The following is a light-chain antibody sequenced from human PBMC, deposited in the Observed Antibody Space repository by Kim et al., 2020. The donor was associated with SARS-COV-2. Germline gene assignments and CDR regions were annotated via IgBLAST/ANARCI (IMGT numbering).Light chain of an antibody. Sequence: SVTISSTETSTDVGAYNYGSWYQKHPGKAPKLIIYDVTRRPSGVPDRFSGSKSGNTASLTISGLQADDEATYSCCSFAGTSTHLVFGTGTKVTVL. V-gene: IGLV2-11*03. CDR2: DVT. CDR1: STDVGAYNY. CDR3: CSFAGTSTHLV. J-gene: IGLJ1*01.